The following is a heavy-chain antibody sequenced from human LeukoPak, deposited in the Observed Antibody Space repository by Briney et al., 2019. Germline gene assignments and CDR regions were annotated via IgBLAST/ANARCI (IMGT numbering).Heavy chain of an antibody. D-gene: IGHD6-13*01. CDR3: ARGPYSSSWLFDS. CDR2: IYSSGST. CDR1: GGSISRDY. J-gene: IGHJ4*02. V-gene: IGHV4-59*01. Sequence: KPSETLSLTCTVSGGSISRDYWSWIRQPPGKGLEWIAYIYSSGSTNYNPSLKSRVTISVDTSKNQFSLKLSSVTPADTAVYYCARGPYSSSWLFDSWGQGTLVTVSS.